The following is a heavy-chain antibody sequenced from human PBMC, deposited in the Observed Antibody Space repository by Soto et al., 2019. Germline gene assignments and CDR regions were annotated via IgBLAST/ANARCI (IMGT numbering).Heavy chain of an antibody. Sequence: GGSLRLSCAASEFTFSSYAMHWVRQAPGKGLEWVAVISYDGSNKYYADSVKGRFTISRDNSKNTLYLQMNSLRAEDTAVYYCARDPYYYDSSGLDFWGQGTLVTVSS. CDR2: ISYDGSNK. J-gene: IGHJ4*02. CDR1: EFTFSSYA. CDR3: ARDPYYYDSSGLDF. D-gene: IGHD3-22*01. V-gene: IGHV3-30-3*01.